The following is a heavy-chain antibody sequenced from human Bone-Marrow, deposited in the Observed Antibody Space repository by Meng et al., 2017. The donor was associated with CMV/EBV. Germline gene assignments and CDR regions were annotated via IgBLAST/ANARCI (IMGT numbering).Heavy chain of an antibody. Sequence: GESLKISCAASGFTFSDYYMSWIRQAPGKGLEWVSYISSSGSTIYYADSVKGRFTISRDNAKNSLYLQMNSLRAEDTAVYYCARVLYSGSYSDYWGQGTLVTASS. J-gene: IGHJ4*02. V-gene: IGHV3-11*01. D-gene: IGHD1-26*01. CDR2: ISSSGSTI. CDR3: ARVLYSGSYSDY. CDR1: GFTFSDYY.